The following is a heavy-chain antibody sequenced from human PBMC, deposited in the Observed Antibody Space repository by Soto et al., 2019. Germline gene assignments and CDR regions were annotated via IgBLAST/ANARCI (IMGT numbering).Heavy chain of an antibody. J-gene: IGHJ4*02. CDR3: ARGTPGNGWLIYY. V-gene: IGHV3-7*01. Sequence: GGSLRLSCAASGFIFSRYCMSWVRQAPGKGLEWVANIKQDGSEKYYADSVKGRFTVSRDNAKNSVSLQMNSLRAEDTAIFYCARGTPGNGWLIYYWGQGTLVTVSS. CDR2: IKQDGSEK. CDR1: GFIFSRYC. D-gene: IGHD6-19*01.